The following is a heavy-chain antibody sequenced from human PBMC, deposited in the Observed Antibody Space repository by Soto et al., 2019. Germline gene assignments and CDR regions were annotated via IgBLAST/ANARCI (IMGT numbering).Heavy chain of an antibody. Sequence: APEEVSCKASGYPFTSYGISWVRQAPGQGLEWMGWISAYNGNTNYAQKLQGRVTMTTDTSTSTAYMELRSLRSDDTAVYYCARARQQWLDDAFDIWGQGTMVTVSS. D-gene: IGHD6-19*01. J-gene: IGHJ3*02. V-gene: IGHV1-18*01. CDR1: GYPFTSYG. CDR3: ARARQQWLDDAFDI. CDR2: ISAYNGNT.